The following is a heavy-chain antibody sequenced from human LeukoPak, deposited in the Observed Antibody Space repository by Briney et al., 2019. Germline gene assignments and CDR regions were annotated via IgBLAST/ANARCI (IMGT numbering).Heavy chain of an antibody. CDR3: TTERLLWFGELWGAFDI. D-gene: IGHD3-10*01. CDR1: GFTFSNAW. J-gene: IGHJ3*02. CDR2: IKSKTDGGTT. Sequence: MPGGSLRLSCAASGFTFSNAWMCWVRQAPGKGLEWVGRIKSKTDGGTTDYAAPVKGRFTISRDDSKNTLYLQMNSLKTEDTAVYYCTTERLLWFGELWGAFDIWGQGTMVTVSS. V-gene: IGHV3-15*01.